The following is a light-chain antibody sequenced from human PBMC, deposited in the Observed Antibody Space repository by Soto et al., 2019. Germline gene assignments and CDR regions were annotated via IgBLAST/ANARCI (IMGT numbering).Light chain of an antibody. J-gene: IGKJ1*01. CDR2: AAS. Sequence: DIQMTQSPLSLSASVADRVTITCRASQTISNYLRWYQQKPGKAPKLLIYAASTLQSGVPSRFSGSGSGTDFTLTISSLQPDDFATYYCQQSFRSPRTFGQGTKVEIK. CDR3: QQSFRSPRT. CDR1: QTISNY. V-gene: IGKV1-39*01.